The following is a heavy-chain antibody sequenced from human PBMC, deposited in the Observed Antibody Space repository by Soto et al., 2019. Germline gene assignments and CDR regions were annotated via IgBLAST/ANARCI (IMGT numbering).Heavy chain of an antibody. CDR3: ARVPYYYYSSGYRYYLDY. V-gene: IGHV4-31*03. J-gene: IGHJ4*01. CDR2: IYYSGST. CDR1: GGSISSGGYY. Sequence: SETLSLTCTVSGGSISSGGYYWSWIRQHPGKGLEWIGYIYYSGSTYYNPSLKSRVTISVDTSKNQFSLKLSSVTAADMAVYYCARVPYYYYSSGYRYYLDYWGQGTLVTVSS. D-gene: IGHD3-22*01.